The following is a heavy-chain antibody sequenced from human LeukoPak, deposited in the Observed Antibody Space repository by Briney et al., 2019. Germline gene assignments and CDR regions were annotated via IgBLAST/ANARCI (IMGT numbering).Heavy chain of an antibody. V-gene: IGHV1-69*06. CDR2: IIPIFGTA. CDR3: ARDHGLTYSTSSKANYFDY. J-gene: IGHJ4*02. Sequence: RASVKVSCKASGGTFSSYAISWVRQAPGQGLEWMGGIIPIFGTANYAQKFQGRVTITADKSTSTAYMELSSLRSEDTAVYYCARDHGLTYSTSSKANYFDYWGQGTLVTVSS. CDR1: GGTFSSYA. D-gene: IGHD6-6*01.